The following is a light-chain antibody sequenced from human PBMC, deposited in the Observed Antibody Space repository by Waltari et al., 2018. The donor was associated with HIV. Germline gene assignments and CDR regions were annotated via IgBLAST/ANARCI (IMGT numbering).Light chain of an antibody. V-gene: IGKV4-1*01. J-gene: IGKJ4*01. Sequence: DIVMTQSPDSLAVSLGERATINCKSSQSVLYNSNNTNYLAWYQQKPGQPPKLLIYGASTRESGVPDRFSGSGSGTDFTLTISSLQAEDVAVYYCQQYYSTPITFGGGTKVEIK. CDR3: QQYYSTPIT. CDR1: QSVLYNSNNTNY. CDR2: GAS.